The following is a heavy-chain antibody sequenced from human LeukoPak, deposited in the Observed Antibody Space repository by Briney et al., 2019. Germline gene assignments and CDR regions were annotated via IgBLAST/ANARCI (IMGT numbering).Heavy chain of an antibody. CDR1: GFTFSSYE. J-gene: IGHJ4*02. CDR2: ISCSGSTI. CDR3: AGYRRGGWYVGGERFDY. V-gene: IGHV3-48*03. D-gene: IGHD6-19*01. Sequence: GGSLRLSCAASGFTFSSYEMNWVRQAPGKGLEGVSYISCSGSTIYYADSVKGRFTISRDNAKNPLYLQMNSLRAEDTAVYYCAGYRRGGWYVGGERFDYWGQGTLVTVSS.